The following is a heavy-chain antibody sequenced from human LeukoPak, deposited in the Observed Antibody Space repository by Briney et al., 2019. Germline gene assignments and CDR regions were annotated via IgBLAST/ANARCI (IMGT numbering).Heavy chain of an antibody. CDR1: GFKFEDYG. V-gene: IGHV3-20*04. CDR3: ARDYSGYDLRYFDS. CDR2: INWNGGRT. D-gene: IGHD5-12*01. J-gene: IGHJ4*02. Sequence: GGSLRLSRAASGFKFEDYGMTWVRQAPGKGLEWVSGINWNGGRTGYADSVKGRFTISRDNAKNSLYLQMNSLRAEDTAIYYCARDYSGYDLRYFDSWGQGTLVTVSS.